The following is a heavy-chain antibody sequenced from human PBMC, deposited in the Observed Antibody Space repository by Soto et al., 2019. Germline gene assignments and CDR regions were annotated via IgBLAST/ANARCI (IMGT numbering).Heavy chain of an antibody. D-gene: IGHD6-6*01. CDR2: FDPEDGET. J-gene: IGHJ5*02. V-gene: IGHV1-24*01. CDR3: ATQYTNGFDP. CDR1: GYTLTEVS. Sequence: ASVKGSCKVSGYTLTEVSRHWVRQAPGKGLEWMGGFDPEDGETIYAQKFQGRVTMTEDTSTDTAYMELSSLRSEDTAVYYCATQYTNGFDPWGQGTLVTVSS.